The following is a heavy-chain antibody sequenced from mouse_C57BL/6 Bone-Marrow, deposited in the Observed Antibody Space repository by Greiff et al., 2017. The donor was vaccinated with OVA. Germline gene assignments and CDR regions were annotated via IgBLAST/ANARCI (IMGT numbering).Heavy chain of an antibody. Sequence: QVQLQQSGAELVRPGASVKLSCKASGYTFTDYYINWVKQRPGQGLEWIARIYPGSGNTHYNEKFKGKATLTAEKSSSTAYMQLRSLTSEDSAVYFCARSGLWSYWYFDVWGTGTTVTVSS. J-gene: IGHJ1*03. CDR2: IYPGSGNT. CDR1: GYTFTDYY. D-gene: IGHD1-1*02. CDR3: ARSGLWSYWYFDV. V-gene: IGHV1-76*01.